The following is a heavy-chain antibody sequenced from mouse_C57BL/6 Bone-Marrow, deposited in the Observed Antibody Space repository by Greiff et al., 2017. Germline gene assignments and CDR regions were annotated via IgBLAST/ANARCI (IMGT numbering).Heavy chain of an antibody. J-gene: IGHJ3*01. CDR2: ISSGGSYT. D-gene: IGHD1-1*01. CDR1: GFTFSSYG. CDR3: ARHGITTVVAPSCVAY. V-gene: IGHV5-6*01. Sequence: EVKLMESGGDLVKPGGSLKLSCAASGFTFSSYGMSWVRQTPDKRLEWVATISSGGSYTSYPDSVKGRFTISRDNAKNTLYLQMSRLKSEDTAMYYCARHGITTVVAPSCVAYWGQGTLVTVSA.